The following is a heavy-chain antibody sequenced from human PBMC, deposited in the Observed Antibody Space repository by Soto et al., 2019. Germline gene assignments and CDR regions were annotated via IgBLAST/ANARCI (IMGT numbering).Heavy chain of an antibody. D-gene: IGHD2-15*01. Sequence: AAGNVSCKASGYSFTRYTMNWVRQAPGQRLEWMGWINPDNGNTKSSQKFQDRVIITRDTSASTAYMDLSSLRSEDTAVYYCARGIATGQLDPWGQGTLVTVSS. CDR1: GYSFTRYT. CDR2: INPDNGNT. J-gene: IGHJ5*02. V-gene: IGHV1-3*01. CDR3: ARGIATGQLDP.